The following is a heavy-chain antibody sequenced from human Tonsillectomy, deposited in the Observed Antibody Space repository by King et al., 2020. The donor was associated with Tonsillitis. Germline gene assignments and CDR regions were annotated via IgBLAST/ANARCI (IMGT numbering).Heavy chain of an antibody. CDR2: INPSGGST. CDR1: GYTFINYY. D-gene: IGHD5-12*01. J-gene: IGHJ6*02. V-gene: IGHV1-46*01. CDR3: ARGGVDTIGYYYGMDV. Sequence: QLVQSGAEVKKPGASVKVSCKASGYTFINYYMHWVRQAPGQGLEWMGIINPSGGSTSYVQKFQGRVTMTRDTSTSTVYMELSSLRSEDTAVYYCARGGVDTIGYYYGMDVWGQGTTVTVSS.